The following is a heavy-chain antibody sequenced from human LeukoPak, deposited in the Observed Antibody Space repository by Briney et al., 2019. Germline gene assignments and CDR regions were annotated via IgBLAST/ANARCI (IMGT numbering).Heavy chain of an antibody. V-gene: IGHV3-23*01. Sequence: GGSLRLSCRASGFTFTSFAMTWVRQSPGKGLEWVSSINGYGSGTYYADSVKGRSTISRDNSENMVFLQMSSLRAEDTAVYYCAKEELVDYYDRSGYYPDVFDVWGQGTMVIVSS. CDR1: GFTFTSFA. J-gene: IGHJ3*01. CDR2: INGYGSGT. CDR3: AKEELVDYYDRSGYYPDVFDV. D-gene: IGHD3-22*01.